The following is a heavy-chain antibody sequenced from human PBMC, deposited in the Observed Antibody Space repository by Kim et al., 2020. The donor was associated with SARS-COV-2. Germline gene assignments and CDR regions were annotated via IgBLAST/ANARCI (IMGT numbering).Heavy chain of an antibody. D-gene: IGHD2-21*02. J-gene: IGHJ4*02. CDR3: ARFMGGGDRGEYY. CDR2: ISSSSSYT. V-gene: IGHV3-11*03. Sequence: GGSLRLSCAASGFTFSDYYMSWIRQAPGKGLEWVSYISSSSSYTKYADAVKGRFTISRDKAKNSLYLQMNSLRAEDTAVYYCARFMGGGDRGEYYWGQRTLVTVSS. CDR1: GFTFSDYY.